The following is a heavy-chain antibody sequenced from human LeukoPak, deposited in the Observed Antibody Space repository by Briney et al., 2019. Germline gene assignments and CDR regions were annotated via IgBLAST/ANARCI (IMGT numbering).Heavy chain of an antibody. CDR2: ISGSGGST. D-gene: IGHD4-23*01. V-gene: IGHV3-23*01. J-gene: IGHJ4*02. CDR3: ARDSGDYGGNSNFDY. CDR1: GFTFSSYA. Sequence: GGSLRLSCAASGFTFSSYAMSWVRQAPGKGLEWVSAISGSGGSTYYADSVKGRFTISRDNSKNTLYLQMNSLRAEDTAVYYCARDSGDYGGNSNFDYWGQGTLVTVSS.